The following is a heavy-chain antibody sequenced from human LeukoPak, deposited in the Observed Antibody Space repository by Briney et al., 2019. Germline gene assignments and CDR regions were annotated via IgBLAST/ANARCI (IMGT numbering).Heavy chain of an antibody. CDR1: GFTFDDYA. V-gene: IGHV3-9*01. CDR3: ARDPSIYYFDY. CDR2: ISWNSGSI. J-gene: IGHJ4*02. Sequence: GGSLRLSCAASGFTFDDYAMHWVRQAPGKGLEWVSGISWNSGSIGYADSVKGRFTISRDNSKNTLYLQINSLRAEDTAVYYCARDPSIYYFDYWGQGTLVTVSS.